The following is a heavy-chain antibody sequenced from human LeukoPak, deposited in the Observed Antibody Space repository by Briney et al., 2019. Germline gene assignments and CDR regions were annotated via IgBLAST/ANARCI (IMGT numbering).Heavy chain of an antibody. D-gene: IGHD3-22*01. V-gene: IGHV3-30-3*01. J-gene: IGHJ1*01. CDR1: GFAFGSYA. CDR3: AKDLGDSSGYYFAEYFQH. CDR2: ISHDGDNT. Sequence: PGGSLRLSCEASGFAFGSYAMHWVRQAPGRGLEWVAVISHDGDNTNSGESVRGRFTLSRDNLKNTLYLQMNSLRAEDTAVYYCAKDLGDSSGYYFAEYFQHWGQGTLVTVSS.